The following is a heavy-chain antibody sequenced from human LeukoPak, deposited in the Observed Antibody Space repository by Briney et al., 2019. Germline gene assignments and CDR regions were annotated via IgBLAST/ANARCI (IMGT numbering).Heavy chain of an antibody. CDR1: GFTFSSYA. Sequence: GGSRRLSCAAPGFTFSSYAMSWVRQAPGKGLEWVSAISGSGGSTYYADSVKGRFTIYRDNSKNTLYLQMNSLRAEDTAVYYCAKDVKYYYDSSGYYDYWGQGTLVTVSS. CDR2: ISGSGGST. V-gene: IGHV3-23*01. J-gene: IGHJ4*02. CDR3: AKDVKYYYDSSGYYDY. D-gene: IGHD3-22*01.